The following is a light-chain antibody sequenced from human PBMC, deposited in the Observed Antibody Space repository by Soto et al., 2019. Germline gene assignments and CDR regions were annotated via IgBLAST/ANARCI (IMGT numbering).Light chain of an antibody. CDR3: LQHKSYPLT. CDR1: QDISSY. V-gene: IGKV1-17*03. CDR2: AAS. Sequence: DIQMTQSPSAMSASVGDRVTITCRASQDISSYLAWFQQKPGKVPKRLIYAASSLQSGVPARFSGSGSGTEFTRTIISPQPEDFATYYCLQHKSYPLTFGGGTKVEIK. J-gene: IGKJ4*01.